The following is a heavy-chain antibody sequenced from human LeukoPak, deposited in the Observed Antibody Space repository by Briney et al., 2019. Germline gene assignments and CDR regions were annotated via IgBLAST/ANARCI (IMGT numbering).Heavy chain of an antibody. D-gene: IGHD3-10*01. J-gene: IGHJ6*02. CDR2: INPNSGGT. CDR1: GYTFTVYY. CDR3: ASSRGGLSYYYGMDV. V-gene: IGHV1-2*02. Sequence: ASVKVSCKASGYTFTVYYMHWVRQAPGQGLEWMGWINPNSGGTNYAQKLQGRVTMTTDTSTSTAYMELRSLRSDDTAVYYCASSRGGLSYYYGMDVWGHGTTVTVSS.